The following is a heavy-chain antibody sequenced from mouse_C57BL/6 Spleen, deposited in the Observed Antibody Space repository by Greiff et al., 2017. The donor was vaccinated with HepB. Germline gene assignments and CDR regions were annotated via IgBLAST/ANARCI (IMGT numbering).Heavy chain of an antibody. D-gene: IGHD2-4*01. CDR3: ASDYDYDEGYAMDY. CDR1: GYTFTDYN. Sequence: EVQLQQSGPELVKPGASVKIPCKASGYTFTDYNMDWVKQSHGKSLEWIGDINPNNGGTIYNQKFKGKATLTVDTSSSTAYMELRSLTSEDTAVYYGASDYDYDEGYAMDYLGQGTSVTVSS. V-gene: IGHV1-18*01. CDR2: INPNNGGT. J-gene: IGHJ4*01.